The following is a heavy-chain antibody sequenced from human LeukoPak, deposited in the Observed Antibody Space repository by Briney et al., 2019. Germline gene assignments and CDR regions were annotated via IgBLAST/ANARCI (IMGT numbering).Heavy chain of an antibody. Sequence: SVKVPCKTSGGTFTSYAITWVRQAPGQGLEWMGKIIPISGTTNYAQKFQGRITFTADESTSTAYMELSSLRSEDTALYYCARKLRLGGNWFDPWGQGTLVTVSS. CDR3: ARKLRLGGNWFDP. D-gene: IGHD1-26*01. CDR1: GGTFTSYA. CDR2: IIPISGTT. V-gene: IGHV1-69*13. J-gene: IGHJ5*02.